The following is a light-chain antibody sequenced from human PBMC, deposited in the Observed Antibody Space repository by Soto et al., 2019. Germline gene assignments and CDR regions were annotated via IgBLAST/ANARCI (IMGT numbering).Light chain of an antibody. CDR2: GAS. CDR1: QSVSSNN. J-gene: IGKJ3*01. Sequence: EIVLTQSPGTLSLSPGERATLSCRASQSVSSNNLAWYQQRPGQAPRVVIYGASTRATGIPERFSCSRSGTDFTRTTSTLAPEDFEVYYCQQYGSSPFTFGPGPKVDIK. V-gene: IGKV3-20*01. CDR3: QQYGSSPFT.